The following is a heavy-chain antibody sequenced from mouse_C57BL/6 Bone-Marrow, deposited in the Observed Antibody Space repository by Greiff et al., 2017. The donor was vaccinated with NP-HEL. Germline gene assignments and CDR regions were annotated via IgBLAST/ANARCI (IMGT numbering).Heavy chain of an antibody. Sequence: QVQLQQPGAELVKPGASVKLSCKASGYTFTRYWMHWVKQRPGQGLEWIGMIHPNSGSTNYNEKFKSKATLTVDKSSSTAYMQLSSLTSEDSAVYYCARRAIYYGNYGGMDYWGQGTSVTVSS. J-gene: IGHJ4*01. CDR1: GYTFTRYW. D-gene: IGHD2-1*01. CDR3: ARRAIYYGNYGGMDY. CDR2: IHPNSGST. V-gene: IGHV1-64*01.